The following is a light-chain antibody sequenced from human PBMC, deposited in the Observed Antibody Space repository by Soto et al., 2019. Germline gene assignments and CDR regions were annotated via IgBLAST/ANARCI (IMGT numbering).Light chain of an antibody. Sequence: TVLTQSPGTLSMSPGERVTLSCRASQDIRSHLAWYQQKPGQAPRLLIYGASSRATGIPDRFSGSGSGTDFSLTISRLEPEDFAVYYCQQYGVSPRTFGQGSKVDI. V-gene: IGKV3-20*01. CDR3: QQYGVSPRT. J-gene: IGKJ1*01. CDR1: QDIRSH. CDR2: GAS.